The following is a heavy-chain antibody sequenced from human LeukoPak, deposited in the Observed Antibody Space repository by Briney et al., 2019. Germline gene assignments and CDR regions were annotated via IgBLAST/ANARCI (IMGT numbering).Heavy chain of an antibody. CDR3: ARDRHVVVTATFDY. V-gene: IGHV3-21*01. J-gene: IGHJ4*02. CDR1: GFTFSSYS. Sequence: PGGSLRLSCAASGFTFSSYSMNWVRQAPGKGLGWVSSISSSSSYIYYAVSVKGRFTISRDDAKNSLYLQMNSLRAEDTAVYYCARDRHVVVTATFDYWGQGTLVTVSS. CDR2: ISSSSSYI. D-gene: IGHD2-21*02.